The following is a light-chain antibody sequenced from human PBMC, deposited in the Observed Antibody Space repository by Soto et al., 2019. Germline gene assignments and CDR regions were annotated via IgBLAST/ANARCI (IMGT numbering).Light chain of an antibody. Sequence: EIVMTQSPATLSVSPGERATLSCRASQSVSGNLAWYQQKPGQAPSLLIYAASTRATGIPARFSGSGSGTEFTLTISSLQSEDFAVYYCQQYNNWPPIPFGPGTKVDIK. CDR2: AAS. V-gene: IGKV3-15*01. CDR1: QSVSGN. CDR3: QQYNNWPPIP. J-gene: IGKJ3*01.